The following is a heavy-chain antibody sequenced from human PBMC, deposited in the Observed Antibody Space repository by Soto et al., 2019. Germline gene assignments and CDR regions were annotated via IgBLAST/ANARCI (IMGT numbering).Heavy chain of an antibody. Sequence: GGSLRLSCAASGFTFSSYAMSWVRQAPGKGLEWVSGVSGNGGSTDYADSVKGRFTISRDNSKYTLYLQMNSLRAEDTAVYYCAKSGAVNYYYHMDVWGKGTTVTVSS. J-gene: IGHJ6*03. CDR1: GFTFSSYA. V-gene: IGHV3-23*01. D-gene: IGHD3-10*01. CDR2: VSGNGGST. CDR3: AKSGAVNYYYHMDV.